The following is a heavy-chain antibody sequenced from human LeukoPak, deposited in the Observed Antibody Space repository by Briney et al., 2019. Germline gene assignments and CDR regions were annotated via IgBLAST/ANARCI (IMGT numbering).Heavy chain of an antibody. V-gene: IGHV3-48*01. Sequence: GGSQRLSCAASGLTFSSNSMNWVRQAPGKGLEWVSYISSSSSTIYYADSVKGRFTISRDNAKNSLYLQMNSLRAEDTAVYYCAPRGDGGRYYFDYWGQGTLVTVSS. CDR1: GLTFSSNS. CDR3: APRGDGGRYYFDY. J-gene: IGHJ4*02. CDR2: ISSSSSTI. D-gene: IGHD4-23*01.